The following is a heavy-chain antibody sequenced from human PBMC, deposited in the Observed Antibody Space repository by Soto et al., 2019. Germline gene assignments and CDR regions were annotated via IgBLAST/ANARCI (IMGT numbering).Heavy chain of an antibody. V-gene: IGHV3-23*01. CDR1: GFXFTSYA. D-gene: IGHD6-13*01. Sequence: GGSLXPSCAASGFXFTSYAIIWVRQAPGKGLDWVSAISGGGGSTYYADSVKGRFTISRDNSKNTLYLQMNSLRAEDTAVYYCAKQQSRIAAAGVILPFDYWGQGTLVTRSS. J-gene: IGHJ4*02. CDR3: AKQQSRIAAAGVILPFDY. CDR2: ISGGGGST.